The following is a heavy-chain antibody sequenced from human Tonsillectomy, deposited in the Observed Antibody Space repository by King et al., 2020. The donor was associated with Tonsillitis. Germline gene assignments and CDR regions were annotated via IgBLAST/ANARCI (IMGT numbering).Heavy chain of an antibody. V-gene: IGHV3-30-3*01. CDR3: ARDRITMIVVANAFDI. J-gene: IGHJ3*02. Sequence: VQLVESGGGVVQPGRSLRLSCAASGFTFRNYSMHWVRQVPGKGLDGVAVIIHDGTNIYFADSVKGRVTISRDNSNNTLYLQMNSLRAEETAVYYCARDRITMIVVANAFDIWGQGTMVTVSS. CDR2: IIHDGTNI. D-gene: IGHD3-22*01. CDR1: GFTFRNYS.